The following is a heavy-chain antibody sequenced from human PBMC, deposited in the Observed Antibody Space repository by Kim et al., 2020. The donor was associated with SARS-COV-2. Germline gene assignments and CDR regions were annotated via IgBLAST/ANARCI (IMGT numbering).Heavy chain of an antibody. CDR3: TTAPIDYGDLDY. V-gene: IGHV3-15*01. CDR2: IKSKTDGGTT. D-gene: IGHD4-17*01. J-gene: IGHJ4*02. Sequence: GGSLRLSCAASGFTFSNAWMSWVRQAPGKGLEWVGRIKSKTDGGTTDYAAPVKGRFTISRDDSKNTLYLQMNSLKTEDTAVYYCTTAPIDYGDLDYWGQGTLVTVSS. CDR1: GFTFSNAW.